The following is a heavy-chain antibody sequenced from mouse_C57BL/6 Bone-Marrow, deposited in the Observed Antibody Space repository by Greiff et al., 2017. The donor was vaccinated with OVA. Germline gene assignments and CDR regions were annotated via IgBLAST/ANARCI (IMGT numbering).Heavy chain of an antibody. Sequence: VQLQQPGAELVKPGASVKLSCKASGYTFTSYWMHWVKQRPGQGLEWIGMIHPNSGSTNYNEKFKSKATLTVDKSSSTAYMQLSSLTSEDSAVYYCARLQTAQATPFAYWGQGTLVTVSA. D-gene: IGHD3-2*02. J-gene: IGHJ3*01. CDR3: ARLQTAQATPFAY. V-gene: IGHV1-64*01. CDR2: IHPNSGST. CDR1: GYTFTSYW.